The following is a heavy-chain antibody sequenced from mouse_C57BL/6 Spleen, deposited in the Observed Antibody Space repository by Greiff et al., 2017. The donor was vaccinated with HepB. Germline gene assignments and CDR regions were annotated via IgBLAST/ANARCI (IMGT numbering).Heavy chain of an antibody. V-gene: IGHV2-9-1*01. D-gene: IGHD2-4*01. J-gene: IGHJ3*01. CDR2: IWTGGGT. Sequence: VKLVESGPGLVAPSQSLSITCTVSGFSLTSYAISWVRQPPGKGLEWLGVIWTGGGTNYNSALKSRLSISKDNSKSQVFLKMNSLQTDDTARYYCARNGVYYDYDEAAWFAYWGQGTLVTVSA. CDR1: GFSLTSYA. CDR3: ARNGVYYDYDEAAWFAY.